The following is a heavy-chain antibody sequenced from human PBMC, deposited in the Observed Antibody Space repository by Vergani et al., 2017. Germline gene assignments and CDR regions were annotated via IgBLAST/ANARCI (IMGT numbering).Heavy chain of an antibody. CDR3: ATARNFRFGVVWESWFVP. Sequence: EVELVESGGGLVQPGGSLRLSCAASGFTFNEYWMHWARQVPGKGLVWVSGMNGDGDTISYADSVKGRFTISRDNAKNKLFLQMNSLRAEDTAVYYCATARNFRFGVVWESWFVPWGQGTLVIVSS. V-gene: IGHV3-74*01. CDR2: MNGDGDTI. J-gene: IGHJ5*02. D-gene: IGHD3-3*01. CDR1: GFTFNEYW.